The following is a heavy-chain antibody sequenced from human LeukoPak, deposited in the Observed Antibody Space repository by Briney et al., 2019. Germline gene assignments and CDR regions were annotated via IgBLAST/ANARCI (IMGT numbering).Heavy chain of an antibody. D-gene: IGHD3-3*01. CDR1: GFTFSNYA. CDR3: AKEESPVFGVVILFDY. Sequence: GGSLRLSCAASGFTFSNYAMSWVRQAPGKGLEWVSAISGSGGSTYYADSVKGRFTISRDNSKNTLYLQMNSLRAEDTAVYYCAKEESPVFGVVILFDYWGQGALVTVSS. CDR2: ISGSGGST. J-gene: IGHJ4*02. V-gene: IGHV3-23*01.